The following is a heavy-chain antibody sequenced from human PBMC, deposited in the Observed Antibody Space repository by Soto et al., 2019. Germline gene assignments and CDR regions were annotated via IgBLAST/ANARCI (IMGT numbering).Heavy chain of an antibody. CDR1: GFTFSNAW. D-gene: IGHD3-3*01. CDR2: IKSKTDGGTT. CDR3: TTDSTIFGVVIPMYYFDY. J-gene: IGHJ4*02. V-gene: IGHV3-15*07. Sequence: GGSLRLSCAASGFTFSNAWMNWVRQAPGKGLEWVGRIKSKTDGGTTDYAAPVKGRFTISRDDSKNTLYLQMNSLKTEDTAVYYCTTDSTIFGVVIPMYYFDYWGQGTLVTVSS.